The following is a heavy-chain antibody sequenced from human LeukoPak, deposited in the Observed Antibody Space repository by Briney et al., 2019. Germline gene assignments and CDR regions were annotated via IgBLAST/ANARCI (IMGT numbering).Heavy chain of an antibody. CDR2: ISYDGSNK. D-gene: IGHD3-10*01. J-gene: IGHJ6*02. CDR3: AKDWDYGSGSYPSGSGMDV. Sequence: GRSLRLSCAASGFAFSSYGMHWVRQAPGKGLEGVAVISYDGSNKYYADSVKGRFTISRDNSKNTLYLQMNSLRAEDTAVYYCAKDWDYGSGSYPSGSGMDVWGQGTTVTVSS. V-gene: IGHV3-30*18. CDR1: GFAFSSYG.